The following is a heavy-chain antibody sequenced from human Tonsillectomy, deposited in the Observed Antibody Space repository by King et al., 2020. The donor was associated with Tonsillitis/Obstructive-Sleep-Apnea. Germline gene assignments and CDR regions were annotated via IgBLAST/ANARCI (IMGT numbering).Heavy chain of an antibody. CDR2: IYYSGST. V-gene: IGHV4-59*01. J-gene: IGHJ6*02. Sequence: QLQESGPGLLKPSETLSLTCTVSGDSISGYYWSWIRQPPGKGLEWIGYIYYSGSTNYNPSLKSRVTISVDTSNNHFSLKLISVTAADTSVYYCASPSADYYYYGMDVWRQGTTVTVSS. CDR3: ASPSADYYYYGMDV. CDR1: GDSISGYY.